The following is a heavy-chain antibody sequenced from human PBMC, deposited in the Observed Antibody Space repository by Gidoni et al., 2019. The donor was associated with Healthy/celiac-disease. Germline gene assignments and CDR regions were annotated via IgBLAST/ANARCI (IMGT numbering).Heavy chain of an antibody. V-gene: IGHV4-39*07. CDR1: VGSISSSSYY. J-gene: IGHJ6*02. CDR3: ARDRSVEVEENEEYGMDV. D-gene: IGHD2-21*01. CDR2: IYSSGSN. Sequence: QLQLQESGPGLVKPSETLSLTCTVSVGSISSSSYYWGWIRQPPGKGLEWIGSIYSSGSNYYNPSLNGRVTISVDTSKNQCSLKLSSVTAADTAVYYCARDRSVEVEENEEYGMDVWGQGTTVTVSS.